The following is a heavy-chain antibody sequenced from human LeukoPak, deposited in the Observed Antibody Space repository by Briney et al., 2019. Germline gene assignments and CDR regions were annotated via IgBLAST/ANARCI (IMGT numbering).Heavy chain of an antibody. Sequence: SETLSLTCTVSGYSISSGFYWGWIRQPPGKGLEWIGSIYHSGSTHYNSSLKSRVTISVDTSKNQLSLKLSSVTAADTAVYYCARNYDSSGYYVMVAFDIWGQGTMVTVSS. J-gene: IGHJ3*02. V-gene: IGHV4-38-2*02. CDR3: ARNYDSSGYYVMVAFDI. CDR2: IYHSGST. CDR1: GYSISSGFY. D-gene: IGHD3-22*01.